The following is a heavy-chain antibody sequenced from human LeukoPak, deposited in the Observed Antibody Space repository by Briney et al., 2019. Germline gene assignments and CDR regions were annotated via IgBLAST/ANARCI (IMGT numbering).Heavy chain of an antibody. CDR1: GGSISSSSYY. J-gene: IGHJ3*02. CDR2: IYYSGST. Sequence: SETLSLTCTVSGGSISSSSYYWCWIRQPPGKGLEWIGSIYYSGSTYYNPSLKSRVTISVDTSKNQFSLKLSSVTAADTAVYYCARLACSSTSCWGYDAFDIWGQGTMVTVSS. V-gene: IGHV4-39*01. CDR3: ARLACSSTSCWGYDAFDI. D-gene: IGHD2-2*01.